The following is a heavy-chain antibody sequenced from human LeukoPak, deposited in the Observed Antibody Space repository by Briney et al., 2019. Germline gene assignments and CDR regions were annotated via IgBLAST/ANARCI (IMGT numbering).Heavy chain of an antibody. CDR1: GFXFSSYW. Sequence: PGGSLRLSCAASGFXFSSYWIHWVRQAPGKGLVWVSRINSDGSSTSYADSVKGRFTISRDNAKNTLYLQMNSLRAEDTAVYYCARDSSYYGSGSYPFDYWGQGTLVTVSS. V-gene: IGHV3-74*01. J-gene: IGHJ4*02. CDR2: INSDGSST. CDR3: ARDSSYYGSGSYPFDY. D-gene: IGHD3-10*01.